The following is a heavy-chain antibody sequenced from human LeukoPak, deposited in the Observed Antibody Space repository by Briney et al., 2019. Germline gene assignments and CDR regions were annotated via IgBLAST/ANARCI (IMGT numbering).Heavy chain of an antibody. CDR1: GGTFSIYA. D-gene: IGHD1-26*01. V-gene: IGHV1-69*13. Sequence: ASVKVSCKASGGTFSIYAISWVRQAPGQGLEWMGGIIPIFGTANYAQKFQGRVTIIADESTSTAYMELSSLRSEDTAVYYCARGVVGATTGAYSFDYWGRGTLVTVSS. CDR2: IIPIFGTA. J-gene: IGHJ4*02. CDR3: ARGVVGATTGAYSFDY.